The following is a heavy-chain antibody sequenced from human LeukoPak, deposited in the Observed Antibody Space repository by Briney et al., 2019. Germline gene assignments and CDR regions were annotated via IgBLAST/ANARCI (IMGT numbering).Heavy chain of an antibody. CDR2: ISSSSSYI. D-gene: IGHD6-19*01. CDR1: GFTVSSNY. V-gene: IGHV3-21*01. Sequence: GGSLRLSCAASGFTVSSNYMSWVRQAPGKGLEWVSSISSSSSYIYYADSVKGRFTISRDNAKNSLYLQMNSLRAEDTAVYYCARDLGSGWYLGYFDYWGQGTLVTVSS. J-gene: IGHJ4*02. CDR3: ARDLGSGWYLGYFDY.